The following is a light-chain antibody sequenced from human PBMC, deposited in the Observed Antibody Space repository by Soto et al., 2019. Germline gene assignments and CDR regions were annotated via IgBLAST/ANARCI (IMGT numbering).Light chain of an antibody. CDR1: PSVSSR. J-gene: IGKJ4*01. CDR3: QHYTNWPLT. Sequence: EIVMTQSPATLSVSPGERATLSCRASPSVSSRLAWYQQKPGQAPRLLIYGASTRATGLPARFSGSGSGTDFTLTISSLQSEDFAVYYCQHYTNWPLTFGGGTKVEIK. CDR2: GAS. V-gene: IGKV3-15*01.